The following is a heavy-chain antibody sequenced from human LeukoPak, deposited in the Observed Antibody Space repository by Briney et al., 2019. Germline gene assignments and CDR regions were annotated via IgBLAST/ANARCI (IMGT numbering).Heavy chain of an antibody. J-gene: IGHJ5*02. Sequence: SQTLSLTCPVSGGSISSGGYYSSWIRQHPGKGLEWFGYIYYTGSTYYNPSLKSRVIISVDTFKNQFSLKLNSVTAADTAVYYCARYCSSTSCRWFDPWGQGTLVTVSS. CDR2: IYYTGST. CDR1: GGSISSGGYY. D-gene: IGHD2-2*01. V-gene: IGHV4-31*03. CDR3: ARYCSSTSCRWFDP.